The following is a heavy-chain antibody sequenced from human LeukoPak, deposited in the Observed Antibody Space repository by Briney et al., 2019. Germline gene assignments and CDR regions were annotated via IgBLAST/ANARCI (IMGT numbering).Heavy chain of an antibody. CDR2: INPNSGGT. J-gene: IGHJ3*02. Sequence: ASVKVSCKASGYTFTSYYLHWVRQAPGQGLEWMGWINPNSGGTKYAQKFQGRVTMTRDTSISTAYMELSKLTSDDMAVYYCARDYASGGSYFNAFDIWGQGTKVTVSS. CDR3: ARDYASGGSYFNAFDI. V-gene: IGHV1-2*02. D-gene: IGHD1-26*01. CDR1: GYTFTSYY.